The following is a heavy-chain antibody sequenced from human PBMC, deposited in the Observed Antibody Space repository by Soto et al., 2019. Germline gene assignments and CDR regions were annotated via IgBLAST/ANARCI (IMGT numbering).Heavy chain of an antibody. CDR2: ISTSGGYK. CDR1: GFNFNTYS. CDR3: AGERSALPGARDAMDV. Sequence: EVRLVESGGGLVKPGGSLRVSCAASGFNFNTYSMNWVRHAPGKGLEWVSFISTSGGYKYYADSVRGRFTISRDNAKKSVYLEMNSLTADDTAVYYCAGERSALPGARDAMDVWGQGTTVTVSS. D-gene: IGHD1-26*01. J-gene: IGHJ6*02. V-gene: IGHV3-21*02.